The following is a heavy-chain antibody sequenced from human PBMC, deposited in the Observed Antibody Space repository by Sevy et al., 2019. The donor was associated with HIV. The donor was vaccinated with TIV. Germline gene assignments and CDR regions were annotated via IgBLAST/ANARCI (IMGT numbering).Heavy chain of an antibody. CDR3: ARQYYGSGSYYNSFLDY. V-gene: IGHV5-51*01. CDR1: GYRFTSYW. CDR2: TYPGDSDT. Sequence: GESLKTSCKASGYRFTSYWIGWVRQMPGKGLEWMGITYPGDSDTRYSPSFQGQVTISADKSISTAYLQWSSLKASDTAMYYCARQYYGSGSYYNSFLDYCGQGTLVTVSS. J-gene: IGHJ4*02. D-gene: IGHD3-10*01.